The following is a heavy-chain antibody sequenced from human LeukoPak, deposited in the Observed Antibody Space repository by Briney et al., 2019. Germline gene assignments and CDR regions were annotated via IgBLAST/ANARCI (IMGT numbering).Heavy chain of an antibody. CDR1: GCTFSSYA. D-gene: IGHD2-21*01. CDR2: ISGSGGST. V-gene: IGHV3-23*01. CDR3: AREVRAQGSRYCGGDCYPDAFDV. Sequence: GGSLRLSCAASGCTFSSYAMSWVRQAPGKGLKWVSVISGSGGSTYYADSVKGRFTISRDNSKNTLYLQMNSLGAEDTAVYYCAREVRAQGSRYCGGDCYPDAFDVWGQGTMVTVSS. J-gene: IGHJ3*01.